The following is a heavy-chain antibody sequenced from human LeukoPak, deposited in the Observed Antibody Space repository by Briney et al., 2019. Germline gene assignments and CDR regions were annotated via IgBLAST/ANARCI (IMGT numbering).Heavy chain of an antibody. CDR1: GFTFSSYE. D-gene: IGHD4-11*01. J-gene: IGHJ4*02. CDR3: ARGHFNYGKDY. CDR2: ISRSGITI. V-gene: IGHV3-48*03. Sequence: GWSLRLSCAASGFTFSSYEMNWVRQAPGKGLEGVSYISRSGITIYYADSVKGRFTISRDNSKNTLYLQMNRLRAEDTAVYYCARGHFNYGKDYWGQGALVTVSS.